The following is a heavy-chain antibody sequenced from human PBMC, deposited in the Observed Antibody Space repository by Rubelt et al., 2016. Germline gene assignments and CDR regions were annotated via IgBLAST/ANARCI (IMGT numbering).Heavy chain of an antibody. CDR2: IRTYNGNT. CDR1: GYTFTTYG. CDR3: ARGYWSRANCLFNWFDP. D-gene: IGHD2-2*01. J-gene: IGHJ5*02. V-gene: IGHV1-18*01. Sequence: QVQLVQSGAEVKKPGASVKVSCKASGYTFTTYGISWVRQAPGQGLEWMGWIRTYNGNTNYAQKLQGRVTMTTATSTSTAYRELRSLRSDDTAMYFCARGYWSRANCLFNWFDPWGQGTLVTVSS.